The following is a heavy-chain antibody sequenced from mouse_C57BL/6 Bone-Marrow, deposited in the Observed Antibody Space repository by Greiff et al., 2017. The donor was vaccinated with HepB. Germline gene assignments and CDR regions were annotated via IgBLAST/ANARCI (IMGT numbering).Heavy chain of an antibody. D-gene: IGHD1-1*01. CDR1: GYTFTSYW. Sequence: QVQLKESGAELVKPGASVKMSCKASGYTFTSYWITWVKQRPGQGLEWIGDIYPGSGSTNYNEKFKSKATLTVDTSSSTAYMQLSSLTSEDSAVYYCASPSYYYGSSYWYFDVWGTGTTVTVSS. CDR3: ASPSYYYGSSYWYFDV. J-gene: IGHJ1*03. V-gene: IGHV1-55*01. CDR2: IYPGSGST.